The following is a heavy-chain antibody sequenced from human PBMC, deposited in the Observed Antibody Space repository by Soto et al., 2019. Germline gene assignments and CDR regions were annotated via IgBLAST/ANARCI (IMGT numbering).Heavy chain of an antibody. CDR2: IKQDGSEK. J-gene: IGHJ4*02. Sequence: GGSLRLSCAASGFTFSSYWMSWVRQAPGKGLEWVANIKQDGSEKYYVDSVKGRFTISRDNAKNSLYLQMNSLRAEDTAVYYCARDARLLWLGEFDYWGQGTLVTVSS. CDR3: ARDARLLWLGEFDY. D-gene: IGHD3-10*01. CDR1: GFTFSSYW. V-gene: IGHV3-7*01.